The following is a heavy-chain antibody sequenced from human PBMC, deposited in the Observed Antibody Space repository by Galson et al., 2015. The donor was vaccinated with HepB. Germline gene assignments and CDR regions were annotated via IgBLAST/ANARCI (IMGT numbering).Heavy chain of an antibody. D-gene: IGHD3-10*01. CDR2: IDYAGSKK. J-gene: IGHJ4*02. CDR3: AKDAYYYGSGSYSFDF. V-gene: IGHV3-30*02. Sequence: SLRLSCAASGFRFSTYGLHWVRQAPGMGLEWVAFIDYAGSKKYYADSVRGRFTISRDNSKNTLYLQVDNLRPEDKAVYYCAKDAYYYGSGSYSFDFWGQGTLVTVSS. CDR1: GFRFSTYG.